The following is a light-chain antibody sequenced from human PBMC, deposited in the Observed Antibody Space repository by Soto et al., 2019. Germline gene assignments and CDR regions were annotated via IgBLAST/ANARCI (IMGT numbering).Light chain of an antibody. V-gene: IGLV2-8*01. CDR3: SSYAGTNNWV. Sequence: QSALTQPPSASGSPGQSVTISCTGTSSDVGGYNDVSWYQHHPGKAPKFMIYEVTKRPSGVPDRFSGSKSGNTASLTVSGLQAEDEAYYYCSSYAGTNNWVFGGGTKLTVL. CDR2: EVT. J-gene: IGLJ3*02. CDR1: SSDVGGYND.